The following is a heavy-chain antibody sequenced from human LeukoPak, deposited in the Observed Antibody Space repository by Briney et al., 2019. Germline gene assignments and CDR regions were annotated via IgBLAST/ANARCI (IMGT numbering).Heavy chain of an antibody. D-gene: IGHD5-24*01. J-gene: IGHJ4*02. CDR1: GFTFSSYA. Sequence: PGGSLRLSCAASGFTFSSYAMNWVRQAPGKGLEWVSTISGSGGDTYYADSVKGRFTISRDNSKNTLYLQMNSLRAEDTAVYYCASQRWLQSSFDYWGQGTLVTVSS. CDR3: ASQRWLQSSFDY. CDR2: ISGSGGDT. V-gene: IGHV3-23*01.